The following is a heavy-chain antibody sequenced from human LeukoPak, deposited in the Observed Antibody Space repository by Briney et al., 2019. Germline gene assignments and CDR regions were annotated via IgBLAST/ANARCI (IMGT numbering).Heavy chain of an antibody. CDR2: INHSGST. J-gene: IGHJ4*02. D-gene: IGHD3-3*01. CDR1: GGSFSGYY. V-gene: IGHV4-34*01. CDR3: ARGRXEXITXFGVVMCFADY. Sequence: SETLSLTCAVYGGSFSGYYWSWIRQPPGKGLEWIGEINHSGSTNYNPSLKSRVTISVDTSKNQFSLKLSSVTAADTAVYYCARGRXEXITXFGVVMCFADYWGQGTLVTVSS.